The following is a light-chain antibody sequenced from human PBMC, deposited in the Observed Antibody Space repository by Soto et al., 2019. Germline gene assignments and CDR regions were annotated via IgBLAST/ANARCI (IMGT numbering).Light chain of an antibody. Sequence: EIVLTQSPDTLSLSLGERATLSCRASHNINTYLVWYQQKPGQAPRLLIYDASKRATGIPDRFSGSGSGTDFTLTISSLAPEDFALYYCQQRNSWPRAFGGGTKVDIK. CDR2: DAS. CDR3: QQRNSWPRA. V-gene: IGKV3-11*01. J-gene: IGKJ4*01. CDR1: HNINTY.